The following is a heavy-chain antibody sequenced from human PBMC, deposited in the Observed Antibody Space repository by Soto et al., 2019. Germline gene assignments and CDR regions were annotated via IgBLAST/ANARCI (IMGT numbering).Heavy chain of an antibody. J-gene: IGHJ4*02. CDR3: AKGGRGGYDYIDY. V-gene: IGHV3-30*18. D-gene: IGHD5-12*01. CDR2: ISYDGTNK. Sequence: QVQLVESGGGVVQPGRSLRLSCAASGFTFSSSGLHWVRQAPGKGREWVAVISYDGTNKYYADSGKGRFTISRDNSKNTLYLQMNSLRAEDTAVYYCAKGGRGGYDYIDYWGQGTLVTVSS. CDR1: GFTFSSSG.